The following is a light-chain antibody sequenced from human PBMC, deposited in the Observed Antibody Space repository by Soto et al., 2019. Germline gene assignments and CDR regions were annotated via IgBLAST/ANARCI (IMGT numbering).Light chain of an antibody. V-gene: IGKV1-5*01. CDR3: QQYNTYSPPWT. J-gene: IGKJ1*01. Sequence: DIQMTQSPSTLSASIGDRVTITCRASQSINNWLAWYQQKPGKAPNLLIYDASSLESGVPARFSGSGSGTEFTLTITSLQRDDFATYYCQQYNTYSPPWTFGQGTKVEIK. CDR2: DAS. CDR1: QSINNW.